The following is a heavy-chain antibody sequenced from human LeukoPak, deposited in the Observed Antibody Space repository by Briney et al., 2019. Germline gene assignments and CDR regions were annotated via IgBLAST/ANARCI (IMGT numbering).Heavy chain of an antibody. CDR2: IYYSGSS. J-gene: IGHJ4*02. CDR3: ARDKCSSTSCYFDY. D-gene: IGHD2-2*01. V-gene: IGHV4-30-4*08. Sequence: SETLSLTCTVSGGSVSSGDYYWSWIRQPPGKGLEWLGYIYYSGSSYYNPSLKSRVTRSVDTSKNQSSLKLSPVTAADTAVYYCARDKCSSTSCYFDYWGQGTLVTVSS. CDR1: GGSVSSGDYY.